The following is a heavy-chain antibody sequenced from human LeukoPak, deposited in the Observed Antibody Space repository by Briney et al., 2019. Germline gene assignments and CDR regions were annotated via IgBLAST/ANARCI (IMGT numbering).Heavy chain of an antibody. D-gene: IGHD6-13*01. V-gene: IGHV3-66*04. CDR1: GFTVSSNY. Sequence: GGSLRLPCAASGFTVSSNYMSWVRQAPGKGLEWVSVIYSGGSTYYADSVKGRFTISRDNSKNTLYLQMNSLRAEDTAVYYCTSQPTGYSSSWYYPPFDYWGQGTLVTVSS. CDR2: IYSGGST. CDR3: TSQPTGYSSSWYYPPFDY. J-gene: IGHJ4*02.